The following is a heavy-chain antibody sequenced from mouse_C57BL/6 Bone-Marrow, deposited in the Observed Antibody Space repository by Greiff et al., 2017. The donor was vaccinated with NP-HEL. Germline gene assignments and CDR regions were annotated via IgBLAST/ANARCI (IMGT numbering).Heavy chain of an antibody. Sequence: DVKLVESGGGLVKPGGSLKLSCAASGFTFSSYAMSWVRQTPEKRLEWVATISDGGSYTYYPDNVKGRFTISRDNAKNNLYLQMSHLKSEDTAMYYCARDPLPGYNFDDWGQGTTLTVSS. D-gene: IGHD2-2*01. CDR3: ARDPLPGYNFDD. CDR2: ISDGGSYT. CDR1: GFTFSSYA. V-gene: IGHV5-4*01. J-gene: IGHJ2*01.